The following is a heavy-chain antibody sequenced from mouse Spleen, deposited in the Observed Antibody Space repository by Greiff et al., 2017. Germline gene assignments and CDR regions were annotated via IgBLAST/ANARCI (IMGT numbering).Heavy chain of an antibody. D-gene: IGHD2-4*01. J-gene: IGHJ1*01. CDR3: ARGYDYDDWYFDV. CDR1: GFTFSDYG. CDR2: ISNLAYSI. V-gene: IGHV5-15*02. Sequence: EVKLVESGGGLVQPGGSRKLSCAASGFTFSDYGMAWVRQAPGKGPEWVAFISNLAYSIYYADTVTGRFTISRENAKNTLYLEMSSLRSEDTAMYYCARGYDYDDWYFDVWGAGTTVTVSS.